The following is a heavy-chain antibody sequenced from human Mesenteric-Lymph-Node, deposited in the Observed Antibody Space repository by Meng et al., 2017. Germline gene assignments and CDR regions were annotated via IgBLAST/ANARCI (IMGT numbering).Heavy chain of an antibody. CDR2: INVGNGDT. CDR1: GYTFTTYT. J-gene: IGHJ4*02. Sequence: VQIVQSGAEVKKPGASVKVSCKASGYTFTTYTIHWLCQAPGQRLEWMGWINVGNGDTKYSQKFQGRVTFTRDTSASTAYMELSSLRSEDTALYYCVRDIGVGQFDYWGQGTLVTVSS. D-gene: IGHD3-3*01. V-gene: IGHV1-3*01. CDR3: VRDIGVGQFDY.